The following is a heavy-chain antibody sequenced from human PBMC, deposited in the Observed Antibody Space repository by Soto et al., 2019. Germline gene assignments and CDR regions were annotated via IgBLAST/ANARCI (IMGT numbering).Heavy chain of an antibody. D-gene: IGHD1-26*01. CDR3: AKEKVGSKHFQQ. CDR1: GFTFHEYT. V-gene: IGHV3-43*01. CDR2: VTWDGVNK. J-gene: IGHJ1*01. Sequence: GESLKISCAASGFTFHEYTMHWFRQVPGKGLEWVSLVTWDGVNKMYSDSVSGRFTSSRDNSKNSLYLQMNSLRSDDTAFYYCAKEKVGSKHFQQWGQGALVTVSS.